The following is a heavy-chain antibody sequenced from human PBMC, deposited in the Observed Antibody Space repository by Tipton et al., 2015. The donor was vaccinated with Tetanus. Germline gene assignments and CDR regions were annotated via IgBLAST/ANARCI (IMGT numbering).Heavy chain of an antibody. J-gene: IGHJ3*02. CDR3: ARTPKLERHAFDI. Sequence: TLSLTCTVSGGSISSSSYYWGWIRQPPGKGLEWIGSIYYSGSTYYNPSLKSRVTISVDTPKNQFSLKLSSVTAADTAVYYCARTPKLERHAFDIWGQGTMVTVSS. CDR2: IYYSGST. CDR1: GGSISSSSYY. D-gene: IGHD1-1*01. V-gene: IGHV4-39*01.